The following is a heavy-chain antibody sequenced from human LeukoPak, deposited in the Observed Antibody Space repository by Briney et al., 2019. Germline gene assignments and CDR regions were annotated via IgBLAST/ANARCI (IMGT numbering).Heavy chain of an antibody. J-gene: IGHJ6*03. CDR2: IYGNGIT. Sequence: PSETLSLTCTVSGGSIISYYWSWIRQSAGQGLEWIGRIYGNGITDYNASRKSRVTMSLDTSRKQFSLRLTSVTAADTAVYYCARLKFYDSTGHSPGYYMDVWGKGTTVSVFS. CDR3: ARLKFYDSTGHSPGYYMDV. V-gene: IGHV4-4*07. CDR1: GGSIISYY. D-gene: IGHD3-22*01.